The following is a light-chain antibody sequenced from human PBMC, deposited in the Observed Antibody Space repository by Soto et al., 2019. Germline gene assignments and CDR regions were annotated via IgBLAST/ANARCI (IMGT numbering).Light chain of an antibody. V-gene: IGKV1-33*01. CDR1: QDISNY. CDR3: QQYDSLLPT. Sequence: DIQMTQSPSSLSASVGDRVTITCQASQDISNYLNWYQQKPGKAPKLLIYDASNLETGVPSRFSGSGSGTDFTFTISSLQPEDIATYYCQQYDSLLPTFGQGTKLEIK. CDR2: DAS. J-gene: IGKJ2*01.